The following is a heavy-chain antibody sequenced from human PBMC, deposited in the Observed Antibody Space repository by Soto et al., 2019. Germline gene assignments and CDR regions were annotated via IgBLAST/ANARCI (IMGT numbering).Heavy chain of an antibody. J-gene: IGHJ4*02. Sequence: SETLSLTCAVSGGSFTSNNGWTWVRQPPGQGLEWIGEIYRTGSTNYNPSLKSRVTISLDKSENQFSLKVTSLTAADTAVYYCASRDPGTSVDYWGQGTLVTVSS. CDR2: IYRTGST. CDR1: GGSFTSNNG. CDR3: ASRDPGTSVDY. D-gene: IGHD1-7*01. V-gene: IGHV4-4*02.